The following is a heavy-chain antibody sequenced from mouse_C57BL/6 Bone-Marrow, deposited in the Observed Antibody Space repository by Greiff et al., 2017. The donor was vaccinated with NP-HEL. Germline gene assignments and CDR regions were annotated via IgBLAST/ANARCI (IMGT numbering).Heavy chain of an antibody. CDR3: ARGCDPITTGKGFAY. J-gene: IGHJ3*01. Sequence: QVQLQQSDAELVKPGASVKISCKVSGYTFTDHTIHWMKQRPEQGLEWIGYIYPRDGSTKYNEKFKGKATLTADKSSSTAYMQLNSLTSEDSSVYFCARGCDPITTGKGFAYWGQGTLVTVSA. CDR1: GYTFTDHT. CDR2: IYPRDGST. D-gene: IGHD1-2*01. V-gene: IGHV1-78*01.